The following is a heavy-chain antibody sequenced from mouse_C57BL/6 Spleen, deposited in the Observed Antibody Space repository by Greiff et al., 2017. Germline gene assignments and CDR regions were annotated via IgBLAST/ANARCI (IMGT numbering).Heavy chain of an antibody. CDR3: ARTEITTVVATPFAY. D-gene: IGHD1-1*01. CDR2: IYPRGGNT. V-gene: IGHV1-81*01. Sequence: VKLVESGAELARPGASVKLSCKASGYTFTSYGISWVKQRTGQGLEWIGEIYPRGGNTYYNEKFKGKATLTADKSSSTAYMELRSLTSEDSAVYFCARTEITTVVATPFAYWGQGTLVTVSA. CDR1: GYTFTSYG. J-gene: IGHJ3*01.